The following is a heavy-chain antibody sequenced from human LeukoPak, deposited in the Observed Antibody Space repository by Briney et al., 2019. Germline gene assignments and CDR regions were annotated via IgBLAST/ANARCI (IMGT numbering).Heavy chain of an antibody. V-gene: IGHV1-18*01. CDR3: VRDVYYYDSSGSRYYYYGMDV. J-gene: IGHJ6*02. D-gene: IGHD3-22*01. CDR1: GYTFTSYG. CDR2: ISAYNGNT. Sequence: ASVKVSCKASGYTFTSYGISWVRQAPGQGLEWMGWISAYNGNTNYAQKLQGRVTMTTDTSTSTAYMELRSLRSDDTAVYYCVRDVYYYDSSGSRYYYYGMDVWGRGTTVTVSS.